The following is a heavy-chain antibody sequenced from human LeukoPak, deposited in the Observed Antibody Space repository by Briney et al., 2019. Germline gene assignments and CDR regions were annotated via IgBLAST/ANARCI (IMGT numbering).Heavy chain of an antibody. CDR3: ARDAQPITRYFDWSNNWFDP. D-gene: IGHD3-9*01. CDR1: GGTFTSYA. Sequence: ASVKVSCKASGGTFTSYAISWVRQAPGQGLEWMGGIIPIFGTANYAQKFQGRVTITADESTSTAYMELSSLRSEDTAVYYCARDAQPITRYFDWSNNWFDPWGQGTLVTVSS. J-gene: IGHJ5*02. V-gene: IGHV1-69*13. CDR2: IIPIFGTA.